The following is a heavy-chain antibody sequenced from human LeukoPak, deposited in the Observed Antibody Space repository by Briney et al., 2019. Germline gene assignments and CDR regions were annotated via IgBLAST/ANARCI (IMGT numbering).Heavy chain of an antibody. CDR3: ARETQGFLDI. Sequence: PSETLSLTCTVSGGSINNYYWDWIRQPPGKGLEWIGYIYYSGNTNYNPSLKGRVTISVDTSKNQFSLKLNSVTAADTAVYYCARETQGFLDIWGQGTMVTFSS. CDR1: GGSINNYY. CDR2: IYYSGNT. J-gene: IGHJ3*02. V-gene: IGHV4-59*01. D-gene: IGHD2-15*01.